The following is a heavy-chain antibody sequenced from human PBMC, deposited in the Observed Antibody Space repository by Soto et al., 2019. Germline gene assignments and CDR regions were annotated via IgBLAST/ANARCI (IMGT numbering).Heavy chain of an antibody. V-gene: IGHV5-51*01. Sequence: GESLKISCKGSGYSFTSYWINWVRQMHRKGLEWMGITYPGDSDTRYSPSLQGQVTISADKSTDNDYLEWRSLKGSDTTVYYCARHHGSPGSYFGLDVWGQATRGTV. CDR1: GYSFTSYW. CDR2: TYPGDSDT. J-gene: IGHJ6*02. D-gene: IGHD5-12*01. CDR3: ARHHGSPGSYFGLDV.